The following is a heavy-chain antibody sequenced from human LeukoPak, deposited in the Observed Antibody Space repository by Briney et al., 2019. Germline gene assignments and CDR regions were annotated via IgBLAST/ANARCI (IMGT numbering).Heavy chain of an antibody. J-gene: IGHJ4*02. CDR2: ISAYNGNT. CDR1: GYTFTSYG. Sequence: GASVKVSCKASGYTFTSYGISWVRQAPGQGLEWMGWISAYNGNTNYAQKLQGRVTMTTDTSTSTAYMELRSLRSDDTAVYYCARDLSRGVAAAGTSRRFDHWGQGTLVTVSS. CDR3: ARDLSRGVAAAGTSRRFDH. V-gene: IGHV1-18*04. D-gene: IGHD6-13*01.